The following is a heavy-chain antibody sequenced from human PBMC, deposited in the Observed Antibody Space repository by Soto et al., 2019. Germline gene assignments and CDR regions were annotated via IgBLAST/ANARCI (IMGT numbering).Heavy chain of an antibody. V-gene: IGHV3-21*01. D-gene: IGHD6-13*01. CDR3: ARIRMYYSSSEAAYYLDY. CDR2: ISSSGTYI. CDR1: GFTFSDYA. Sequence: EVQLVESGGGLVKPGGSLRLSCAASGFTFSDYAMNWVRQSPGKGLVWVSSISSSGTYIYYADSLKGRFTISRDTAKNSVDLQMNSLRADDTAVYYCARIRMYYSSSEAAYYLDYWGQGVLVTVSS. J-gene: IGHJ4*02.